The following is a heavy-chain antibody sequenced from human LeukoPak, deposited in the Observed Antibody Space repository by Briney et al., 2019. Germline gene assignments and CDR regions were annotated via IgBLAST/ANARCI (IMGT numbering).Heavy chain of an antibody. Sequence: SETLSLTCTVSGYSISSGYYWGWIRQPPGKGLEWIGSIYHSGSTYYNPSLKSRVTISVDTSKNQFSLKLSSVTAADTAVYYCARVTGIAVAGTYYRGQGTLVTVSS. J-gene: IGHJ4*02. CDR1: GYSISSGYY. CDR3: ARVTGIAVAGTYY. V-gene: IGHV4-38-2*02. D-gene: IGHD6-19*01. CDR2: IYHSGST.